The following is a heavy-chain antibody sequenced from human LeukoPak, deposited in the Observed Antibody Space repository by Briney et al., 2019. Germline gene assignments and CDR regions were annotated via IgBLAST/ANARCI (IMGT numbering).Heavy chain of an antibody. Sequence: GGSLRLSCAVSGFTVSGNYMSWVRQAPGKGLEWVSAISGSGGSTYYADSVRGRFTISRDNSKNTLYLQMNSLRAEDTAVYYCAKIGYCSSTSCYENMDVWGKGTTVTVSS. CDR3: AKIGYCSSTSCYENMDV. J-gene: IGHJ6*03. CDR1: GFTVSGNY. CDR2: ISGSGGST. V-gene: IGHV3-23*01. D-gene: IGHD2-2*01.